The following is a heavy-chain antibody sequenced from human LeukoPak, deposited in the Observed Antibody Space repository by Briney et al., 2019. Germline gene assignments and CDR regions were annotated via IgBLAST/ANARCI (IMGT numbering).Heavy chain of an antibody. Sequence: TGGSLRLSCVVSGFAFSESWMSWVRQAPGKGLGWVASLNLDGSDKYYVDSVKGRSTISRDNAKNSLYLQMDSLRVEDTAVYYCAKGKRYPDYWGQGTLVTVSS. V-gene: IGHV3-7*03. CDR1: GFAFSESW. CDR3: AKGKRYPDY. D-gene: IGHD1-1*01. CDR2: LNLDGSDK. J-gene: IGHJ4*02.